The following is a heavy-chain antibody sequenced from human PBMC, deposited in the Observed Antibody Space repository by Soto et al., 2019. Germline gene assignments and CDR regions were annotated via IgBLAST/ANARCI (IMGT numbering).Heavy chain of an antibody. Sequence: SETLSLTCTVSGGSISSYYWSWIRQPPGKGLEWIGYIYYSGSTNYNPSLKSRVTISVDTSRNQFSLKLSSVTAADTAVYYCARVVQGYDFWSGYNYYYYYMDVWGKGTTVTVSS. CDR2: IYYSGST. CDR3: ARVVQGYDFWSGYNYYYYYMDV. D-gene: IGHD3-3*01. V-gene: IGHV4-59*01. CDR1: GGSISSYY. J-gene: IGHJ6*03.